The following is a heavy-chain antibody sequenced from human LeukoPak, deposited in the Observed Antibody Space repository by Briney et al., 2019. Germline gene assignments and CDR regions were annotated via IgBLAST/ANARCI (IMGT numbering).Heavy chain of an antibody. J-gene: IGHJ4*02. CDR3: ARVGYYDSSGYTDFDY. Sequence: GGSLRLSCAASGFTFSSYGMHWVRQAPGKGLEWVAVIWYDGSNKYYADSVKGRFTISRDNSKNTLYLQMNSQRAEDTAVYYCARVGYYDSSGYTDFDYWGQGTLVTVSS. D-gene: IGHD3-22*01. V-gene: IGHV3-33*01. CDR2: IWYDGSNK. CDR1: GFTFSSYG.